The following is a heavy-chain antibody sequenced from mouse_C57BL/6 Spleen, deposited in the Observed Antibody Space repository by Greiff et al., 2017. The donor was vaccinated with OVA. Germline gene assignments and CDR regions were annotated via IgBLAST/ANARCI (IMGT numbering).Heavy chain of an antibody. J-gene: IGHJ2*01. CDR2: IDPSDSYT. Sequence: QVQLKQSGAELVMPGASVKLSCKASGYTFTSYWMHWVKQRPGQGLEWIGEIDPSDSYTNYNQKFKGKSTLTVDKSSSTAYMQLSSLTSEDSAVYYCARSPDYYGSSYFDYWGQGTTLTVSS. V-gene: IGHV1-69*01. CDR3: ARSPDYYGSSYFDY. CDR1: GYTFTSYW. D-gene: IGHD1-1*01.